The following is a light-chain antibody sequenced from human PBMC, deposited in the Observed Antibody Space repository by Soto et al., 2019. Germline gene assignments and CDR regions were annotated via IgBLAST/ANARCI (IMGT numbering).Light chain of an antibody. CDR2: GAS. CDR1: RSVSSSS. V-gene: IGKV3-20*01. CDR3: QQYGCSPRT. Sequence: EIGLTQIPDTLSLSPGARATLSCRASRSVSSSSLAWYQQKRGQAPRLLIHGASSRATGIPDRSSGSGSGTDFTLTISRLEPKDFAVYYCQQYGCSPRTFGQGTKV. J-gene: IGKJ1*01.